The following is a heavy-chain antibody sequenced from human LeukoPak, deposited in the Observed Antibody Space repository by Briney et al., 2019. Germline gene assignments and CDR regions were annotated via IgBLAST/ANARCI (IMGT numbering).Heavy chain of an antibody. CDR2: ISYDGSNK. CDR3: ARGITMVRGVIMERYFDY. Sequence: GRSLRLSCAASGFTFSSYAMHWVRQAPGKGLEWVAVISYDGSNKYYADSVKGRFTISRDNSKNTLYLQMNSLRAEDTAVYYCARGITMVRGVIMERYFDYWGQGTLVTVSS. J-gene: IGHJ4*02. CDR1: GFTFSSYA. D-gene: IGHD3-10*01. V-gene: IGHV3-30-3*01.